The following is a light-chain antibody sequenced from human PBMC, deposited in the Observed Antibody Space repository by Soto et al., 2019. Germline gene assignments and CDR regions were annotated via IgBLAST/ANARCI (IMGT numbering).Light chain of an antibody. CDR1: QSISSF. Sequence: DIQMTQYRSSLSVSVGDRVTITCRASQSISSFLNWYQQKPGRAPKLLIYASSNLQSGVPSTFSGSGSGTDFTLTISSLQPEDFATYYCQQSYSTPYTVGQGTKLEIK. J-gene: IGKJ2*01. CDR2: ASS. CDR3: QQSYSTPYT. V-gene: IGKV1-39*01.